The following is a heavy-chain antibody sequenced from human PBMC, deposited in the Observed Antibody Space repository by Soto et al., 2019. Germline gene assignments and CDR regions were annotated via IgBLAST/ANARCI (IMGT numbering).Heavy chain of an antibody. CDR1: GDTFSNYA. CDR3: ARETAGVTAAMRGGYYYGMDV. V-gene: IGHV1-69*05. D-gene: IGHD2-2*01. Sequence: QVQLVQSGAEVKKPGSSVKVSCKASGDTFSNYAITWVRQAPGQGLEWMGGIIPFFVTANYAQKLQGRVTITTDASTSTAYMELSSLTSEDTAVYFCARETAGVTAAMRGGYYYGMDVWGQGTTVTVSS. J-gene: IGHJ6*02. CDR2: IIPFFVTA.